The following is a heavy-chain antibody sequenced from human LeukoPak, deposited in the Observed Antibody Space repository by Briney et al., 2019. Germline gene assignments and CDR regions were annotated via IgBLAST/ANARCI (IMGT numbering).Heavy chain of an antibody. CDR2: INSDGSRT. CDR3: AKDPTLDYYDSSGYYWYDAFDI. CDR1: GFTFSNYW. V-gene: IGHV3-74*01. J-gene: IGHJ3*02. Sequence: GGSLRLSCAASGFTFSNYWMHWVRQAPGKGLVWVSRINSDGSRTNYADSVKGRFTISRDNAKNTLYLQMNSLRAEDTAVYYCAKDPTLDYYDSSGYYWYDAFDIWGQGTMVTVSS. D-gene: IGHD3-22*01.